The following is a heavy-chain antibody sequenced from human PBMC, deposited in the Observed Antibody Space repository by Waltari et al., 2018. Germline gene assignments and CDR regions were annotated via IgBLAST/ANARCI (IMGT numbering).Heavy chain of an antibody. Sequence: VHLQESGPGLVKPSETLSLTCGVSDYSIRSGYFWGWIRQPPGKGLEWIGSWYRSGSTYYKPSLQMRVTLSADTSKNQFSLNLTSVTAADTAVYYCARVSSSWYLGDYFYYGVDVWGQGATVTVSS. CDR2: WYRSGST. J-gene: IGHJ6*01. D-gene: IGHD6-13*01. V-gene: IGHV4-38-2*01. CDR1: DYSIRSGYF. CDR3: ARVSSSWYLGDYFYYGVDV.